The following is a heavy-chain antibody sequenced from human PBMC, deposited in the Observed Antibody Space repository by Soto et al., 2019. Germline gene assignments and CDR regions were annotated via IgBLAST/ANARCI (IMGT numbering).Heavy chain of an antibody. CDR3: ARARFLEWLSYQYYYYGMDV. V-gene: IGHV1-18*01. CDR1: GYTFTSYG. CDR2: ISAYNGNT. Sequence: ASVKVSCKASGYTFTSYGISWVRQAPGQGLEWMGWISAYNGNTNYAQKLQGRVTMTTDTSTSTAYMELRSLRSDDTAVYYCARARFLEWLSYQYYYYGMDVWGQGTTVTVSS. J-gene: IGHJ6*02. D-gene: IGHD3-3*01.